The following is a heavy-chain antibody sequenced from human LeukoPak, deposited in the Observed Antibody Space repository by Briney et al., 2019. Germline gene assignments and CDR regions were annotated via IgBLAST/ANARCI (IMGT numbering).Heavy chain of an antibody. CDR3: AKPFGDYYSEYNWFDP. CDR1: GFTFSSYG. D-gene: IGHD1-26*01. J-gene: IGHJ5*02. V-gene: IGHV3-30*18. CDR2: ISYDGSNK. Sequence: GRSLRLSCAASGFTFSSYGMHWVRQAPGKGLEWVAVISYDGSNKYYADSVKGRFTISRDNSKNTLYLQMISLRAEDTAVYYCAKPFGDYYSEYNWFDPWGQGTLVTVSS.